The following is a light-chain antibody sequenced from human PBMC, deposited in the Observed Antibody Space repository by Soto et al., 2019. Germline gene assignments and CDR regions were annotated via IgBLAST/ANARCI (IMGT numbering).Light chain of an antibody. CDR2: SAS. J-gene: IGKJ1*01. Sequence: DIQMTQSPSTLSASVGDRVTITCRASQSISTWLAWYQQKPGKAPKLLIYSASDLESGVPSRFSGSGFGTEFTLTITSLQPDDFATYYCKQYNSYSTFGPATFGQGTKVEIK. CDR3: KQYNSYSTFGPAT. CDR1: QSISTW. V-gene: IGKV1-5*03.